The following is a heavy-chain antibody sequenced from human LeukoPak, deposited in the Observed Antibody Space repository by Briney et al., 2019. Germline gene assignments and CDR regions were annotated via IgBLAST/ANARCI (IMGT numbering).Heavy chain of an antibody. D-gene: IGHD5-12*01. CDR1: GFTFSNLA. CDR2: IISSSSYI. V-gene: IGHV3-21*01. J-gene: IGHJ4*02. CDR3: ARGSGYDAPMPKLSDH. Sequence: GGSLRLSCSASGFTFSNLAMHWVRQAPGTGLEWVSSIISSSSYIYYADSVKGRFTISRDNAKNSLYLQMNSLRVEDTAVYYCARGSGYDAPMPKLSDHWGQGTLVTVSS.